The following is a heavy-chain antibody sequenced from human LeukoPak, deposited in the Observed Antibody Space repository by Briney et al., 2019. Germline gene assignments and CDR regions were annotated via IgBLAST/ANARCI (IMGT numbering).Heavy chain of an antibody. CDR1: GDSISSSSYY. V-gene: IGHV4-39*07. Sequence: SETLSLTCTVSGDSISSSSYYWGWIRQPPGKGLEWIGSIYYSGTTYYNPSLKSRVTISVDTSKNQFSLKLSSVTAADTAVYYCARHYGSGAYYFDYWGQGTLVTVSS. CDR3: ARHYGSGAYYFDY. CDR2: IYYSGTT. D-gene: IGHD3-10*01. J-gene: IGHJ4*02.